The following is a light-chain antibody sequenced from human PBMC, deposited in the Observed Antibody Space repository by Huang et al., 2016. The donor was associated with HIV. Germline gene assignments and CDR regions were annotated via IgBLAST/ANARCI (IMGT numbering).Light chain of an antibody. Sequence: IILTQSPATLSVSPGEGATLSCRASQSIGTNLAWYQQGPGQAPRRLVYGASTRATGVPVRLSGSGSGTQFNLTLSSLQSEDFATYYYQHYSNWPPLTFGGGDQGGHQ. V-gene: IGKV3-15*01. CDR1: QSIGTN. CDR3: QHYSNWPPLT. CDR2: GAS. J-gene: IGKJ4*01.